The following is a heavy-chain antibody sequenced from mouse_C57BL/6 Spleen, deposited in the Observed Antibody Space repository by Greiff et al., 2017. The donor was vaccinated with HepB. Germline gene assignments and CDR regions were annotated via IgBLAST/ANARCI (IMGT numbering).Heavy chain of an antibody. V-gene: IGHV1-69*01. CDR3: ARSGRGAMDY. J-gene: IGHJ4*01. D-gene: IGHD1-1*01. CDR1: GYTFTSYW. CDR2: IDPSDSYT. Sequence: QVQLQQPGAELVMPGASVKLSCKASGYTFTSYWMHWVKQRPGQGLEWIGEIDPSDSYTNYNQKFKGKSTLTVDKSSSTAYMQLSRLTSEDSAVYYCARSGRGAMDYWGQGTSVTVSS.